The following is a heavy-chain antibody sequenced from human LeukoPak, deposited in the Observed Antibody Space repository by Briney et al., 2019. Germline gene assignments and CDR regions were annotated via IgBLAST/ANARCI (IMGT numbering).Heavy chain of an antibody. CDR2: IYYSGST. CDR3: ARALYYYDSSGYYNAFDI. D-gene: IGHD3-22*01. CDR1: GGSISSYY. J-gene: IGHJ3*02. Sequence: SETLSLTCTVSGGSISSYYWSWIRQPPGKGLEWIGYIYYSGSTNYNPSLKSRVTISVDTSKNQFSLKLSSVTAADTAVYYCARALYYYDSSGYYNAFDIWGQGTMVTVSS. V-gene: IGHV4-59*01.